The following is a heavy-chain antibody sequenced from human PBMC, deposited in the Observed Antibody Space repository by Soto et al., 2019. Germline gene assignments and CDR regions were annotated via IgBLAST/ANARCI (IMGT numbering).Heavy chain of an antibody. CDR1: GGSVSSGSYY. V-gene: IGHV4-61*01. J-gene: IGHJ4*02. CDR3: ARSTTVGTYYFDY. D-gene: IGHD4-17*01. Sequence: PSETLSLTCTVSGGSVSSGSYYWSWIRQPPGKGLEWIGYIYYSGSTNYNPSLKSRVTISVDTSKNQFSLKLSSVTAADTAVYYCARSTTVGTYYFDYWGQGTLVTVSS. CDR2: IYYSGST.